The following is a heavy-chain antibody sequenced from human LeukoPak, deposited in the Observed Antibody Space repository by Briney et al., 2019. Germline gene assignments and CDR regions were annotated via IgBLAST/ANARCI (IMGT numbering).Heavy chain of an antibody. CDR3: ARDSSGYGY. Sequence: SVKVSCKASGYTFTDYYMHWVRQAPGQGVDGMGRINPNRGGTKYAQKFQGRVTMTRDTSISTAYMELSRLRSDDTAVYYCARDSSGYGYWGQGTLVTVSS. CDR2: INPNRGGT. V-gene: IGHV1-2*06. CDR1: GYTFTDYY. D-gene: IGHD6-19*01. J-gene: IGHJ4*02.